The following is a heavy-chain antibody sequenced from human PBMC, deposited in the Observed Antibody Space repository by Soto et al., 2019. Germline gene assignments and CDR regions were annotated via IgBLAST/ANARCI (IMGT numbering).Heavy chain of an antibody. Sequence: QVQLVESGGGVVQPGRSLRLSCAASGFTFSSYAMHWVRQAPGKGLEWVAVISYDGSNKYYADSVKGRFTISRDNSKNTLYLQMNSLRAEDTAVYYCASDGAYCGGDCYWFVFDYWGQGTLVTVSS. CDR1: GFTFSSYA. V-gene: IGHV3-30-3*01. D-gene: IGHD2-21*02. CDR2: ISYDGSNK. J-gene: IGHJ4*02. CDR3: ASDGAYCGGDCYWFVFDY.